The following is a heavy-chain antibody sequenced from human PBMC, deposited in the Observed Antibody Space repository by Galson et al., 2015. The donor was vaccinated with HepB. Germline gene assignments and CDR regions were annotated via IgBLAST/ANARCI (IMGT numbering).Heavy chain of an antibody. Sequence: SVKVSCKASGYTFTGYYMHWVRQAPGQGLEWMGRINPNSGGTNYAQKFQGRVTMTRDTSISTAYMELSRLRSDDTAVYYCARERRCSGGSCDRFDPWGQGTLVTVSS. CDR3: ARERRCSGGSCDRFDP. CDR2: INPNSGGT. V-gene: IGHV1-2*06. J-gene: IGHJ5*02. CDR1: GYTFTGYY. D-gene: IGHD2-15*01.